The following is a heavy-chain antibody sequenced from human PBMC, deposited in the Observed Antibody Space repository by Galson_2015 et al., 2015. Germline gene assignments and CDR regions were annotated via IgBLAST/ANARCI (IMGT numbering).Heavy chain of an antibody. D-gene: IGHD3-22*01. CDR3: ARDGTMIVVVGYGNWFDP. V-gene: IGHV1-18*04. CDR1: GYTFTSYG. Sequence: SVKVSCKASGYTFTSYGISWVRQAPGQGLEWMGWISAYNGNTNYAQKLQGRVTMTTDTSTSTAYMELRSLRSDDTAVYYCARDGTMIVVVGYGNWFDPWGQGTLVTVSS. CDR2: ISAYNGNT. J-gene: IGHJ5*02.